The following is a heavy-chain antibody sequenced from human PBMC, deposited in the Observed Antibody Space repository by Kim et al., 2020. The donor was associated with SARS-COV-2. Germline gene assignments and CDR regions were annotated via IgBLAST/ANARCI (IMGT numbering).Heavy chain of an antibody. CDR2: INSKTDGETT. CDR1: GFSFSHAW. J-gene: IGHJ4*02. Sequence: GGSLRLSCAASGFSFSHAWMSWIRQAPGKGLEWVGRINSKTDGETTDYAATVKGRFTISRDDSKNTLYVQMNSLKTEDTAVYYCTPVGYCSGGSCPAGDYWGQGTLVTVSS. V-gene: IGHV3-15*01. D-gene: IGHD2-15*01. CDR3: TPVGYCSGGSCPAGDY.